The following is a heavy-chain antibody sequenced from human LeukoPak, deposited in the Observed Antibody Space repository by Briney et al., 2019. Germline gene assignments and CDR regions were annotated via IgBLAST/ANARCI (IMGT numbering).Heavy chain of an antibody. D-gene: IGHD5-24*01. J-gene: IGHJ4*02. CDR1: GFTFSSYE. Sequence: GGSLRLSCAASGFTFSSYEMNWVRQAPGEGLEWLSYISSSGVTMYYADSVKGLFIISRDNAKKSLYLQMNSLRADDTAVYYCARGGPRERRAGSNPFDYWGQGTLVTVSS. CDR3: ARGGPRERRAGSNPFDY. CDR2: ISSSGVTM. V-gene: IGHV3-48*03.